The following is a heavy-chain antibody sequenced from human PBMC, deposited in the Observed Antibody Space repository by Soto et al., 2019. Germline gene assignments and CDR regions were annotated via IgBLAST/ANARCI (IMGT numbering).Heavy chain of an antibody. CDR2: INQDGRET. CDR1: EFTFSNAW. J-gene: IGHJ4*01. D-gene: IGHD3-3*02. CDR3: VRNAF. V-gene: IGHV3-7*02. Sequence: GGSMRLSSAASEFTFSNAWMSWVRLTPGKGLEWVANINQDGRETAYVDSVKGRFTISRDNAKSSFYLQMNSLRAEDTAIYYCVRNAFWGHGTLVTVSS.